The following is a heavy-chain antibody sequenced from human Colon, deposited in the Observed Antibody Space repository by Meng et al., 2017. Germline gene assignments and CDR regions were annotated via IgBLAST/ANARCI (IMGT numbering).Heavy chain of an antibody. J-gene: IGHJ4*02. Sequence: EVQLVESGGGLVKPGGPLRLSCAASGFTFSSYSMNWVRQVPGKGLEWVSSISGSGASTYYADSVKGRFTISRENSKNTLYVQMNSLRVEDTAVYYCAKDLGFDDYWGQGTLVTVSS. CDR2: ISGSGAST. V-gene: IGHV3-23*04. CDR1: GFTFSSYS. CDR3: AKDLGFDDY. D-gene: IGHD3-16*01.